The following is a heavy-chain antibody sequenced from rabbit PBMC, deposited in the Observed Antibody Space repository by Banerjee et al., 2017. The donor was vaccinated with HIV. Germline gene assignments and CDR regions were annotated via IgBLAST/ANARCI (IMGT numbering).Heavy chain of an antibody. CDR3: ARSGVGSYYNL. Sequence: QEQLEESGGDLVKPEGSLTLTCTASGFSFSSNYWICWVRQAPGKGLEWIACIYAGSSGSTYYASWAKGRFTSSKTSSTTVTLKMTSLTAADTAIYFCARSGVGSYYNLWGQGTLVTVS. CDR1: GFSFSSNYW. J-gene: IGHJ4*01. CDR2: IYAGSSGST. D-gene: IGHD8-1*01. V-gene: IGHV1S45*01.